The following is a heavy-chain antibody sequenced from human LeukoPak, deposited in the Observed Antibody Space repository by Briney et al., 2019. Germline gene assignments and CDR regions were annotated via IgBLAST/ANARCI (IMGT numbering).Heavy chain of an antibody. CDR2: ISSASGYI. CDR3: AREDCTSSSCPGGFDP. V-gene: IGHV3-21*01. CDR1: GFTFSCYS. Sequence: SGGSLRLSCAASGFTFSCYSMNWVRQAPGKGVEWVSSISSASGYIYYADSVKGRFTISRDNAKNSLYLQMNSLRAEDTAVYYCAREDCTSSSCPGGFDPWGQGTLVTVSS. D-gene: IGHD2-2*01. J-gene: IGHJ5*02.